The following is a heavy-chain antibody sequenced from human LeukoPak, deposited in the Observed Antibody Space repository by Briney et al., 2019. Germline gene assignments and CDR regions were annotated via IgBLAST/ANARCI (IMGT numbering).Heavy chain of an antibody. CDR2: ISSSSSTI. CDR1: GFTFSSYS. D-gene: IGHD3-16*01. V-gene: IGHV3-48*04. J-gene: IGHJ3*02. CDR3: ARDGMITAYAFDI. Sequence: PGGSLRLSCAASGFTFSSYSMNWVRQAPGKGLEWISYISSSSSTIYYADSVKGRFTISRDNAKNSLYLQMNSLRAEDTAVYYCARDGMITAYAFDIWGQGTMVTVSS.